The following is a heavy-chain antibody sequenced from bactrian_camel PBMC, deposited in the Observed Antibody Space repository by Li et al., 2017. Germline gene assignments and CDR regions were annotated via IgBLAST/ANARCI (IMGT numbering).Heavy chain of an antibody. J-gene: IGHJ4*01. CDR1: GYSASAYC. Sequence: VQLVESGGDSVQPGGSLRLSCEAPGYSASAYCLAWFRQRLGQAREGVAGIGTDGVSRVADSVKGRFTVSKDNTKNTVYLQMNSLKPDDTGMYYCAARVCHYGTSIVFSSSSYTYWGQGTQVTVS. CDR2: IGTDGVSR. V-gene: IGHV3S1*01. CDR3: AARVCHYGTSIVFSSSSYTY. D-gene: IGHD6*01.